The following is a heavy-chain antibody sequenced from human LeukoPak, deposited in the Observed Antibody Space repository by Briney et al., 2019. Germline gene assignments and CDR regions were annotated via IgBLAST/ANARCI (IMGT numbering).Heavy chain of an antibody. V-gene: IGHV1-18*01. CDR3: ARNAYVWGSYRYSFDP. CDR1: GYTFTSYG. D-gene: IGHD3-16*02. CDR2: ISAYNGNT. J-gene: IGHJ5*02. Sequence: GASVKVSCKASGYTFTSYGISWVRQAPGQGLEWMGWISAYNGNTNYAQKLQGRVTMTTDTSTSTAYMELRSLRSDDTAVYYCARNAYVWGSYRYSFDPWGQGTLVTVSS.